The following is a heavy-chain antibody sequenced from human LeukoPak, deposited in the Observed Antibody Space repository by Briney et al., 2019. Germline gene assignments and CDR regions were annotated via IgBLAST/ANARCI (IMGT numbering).Heavy chain of an antibody. CDR3: ARVLRYCSGGNCYSGGLGYMDV. CDR2: ISRSGSTK. D-gene: IGHD2-15*01. V-gene: IGHV3-48*04. CDR1: GFTFTSYW. J-gene: IGHJ6*03. Sequence: GGSLRLSCAASGFTFTSYWMSWVRQAPGKGLEWVSSISRSGSTKYYADSVKGRFTISRDNAKNSLFLQMNSLRAEDTAVYYCARVLRYCSGGNCYSGGLGYMDVWGKGTTVTISS.